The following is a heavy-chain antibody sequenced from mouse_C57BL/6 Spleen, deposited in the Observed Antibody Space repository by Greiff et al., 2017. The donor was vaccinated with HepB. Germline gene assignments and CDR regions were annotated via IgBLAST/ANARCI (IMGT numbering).Heavy chain of an antibody. V-gene: IGHV1S81*02. Sequence: QVQLQQSGAELVKAGASVKMSCKASGYTFTSYWMHWVKQRLGQGLEWFAETNPTNGRTYYNEKFKSKATLTVDKSSSTAYMLLSGPTSEDSAVYYRARIKKIADTYFDYWGQGITLTVSS. J-gene: IGHJ2*01. CDR1: GYTFTSYW. CDR2: TNPTNGRT. CDR3: ARIKKIADTYFDY.